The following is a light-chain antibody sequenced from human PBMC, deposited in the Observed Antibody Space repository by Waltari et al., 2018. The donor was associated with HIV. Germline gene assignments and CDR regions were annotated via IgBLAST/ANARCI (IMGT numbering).Light chain of an antibody. J-gene: IGKJ1*01. V-gene: IGKV3-20*01. CDR3: QQYGSSRRWT. Sequence: EIVVTQSPGTLSLSPGARATLSCRASQSVRSSNLAWYQQKPGQAPRVLIYGACNRATGIPDRFSGSGSGTDSTLTISRLEPEDFAVYYCQQYGSSRRWTFGQGTKVEIK. CDR1: QSVRSSN. CDR2: GAC.